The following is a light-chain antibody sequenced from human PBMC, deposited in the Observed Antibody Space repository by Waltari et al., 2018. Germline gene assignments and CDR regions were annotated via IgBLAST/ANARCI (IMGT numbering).Light chain of an antibody. Sequence: DIQVTQSPSTLSASVGDRVTLTCRASQVISPWLAWFQQKPGKAPKLLIYRVSALESGVPSRFSGSGSGTEFTLTISSLQTDDFATYYCHQYSVSSWAFGQGTRVEIK. CDR3: HQYSVSSWA. CDR1: QVISPW. CDR2: RVS. J-gene: IGKJ1*01. V-gene: IGKV1-5*03.